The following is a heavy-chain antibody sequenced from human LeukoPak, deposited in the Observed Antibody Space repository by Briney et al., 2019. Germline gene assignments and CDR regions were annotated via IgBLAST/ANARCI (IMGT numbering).Heavy chain of an antibody. CDR1: GYTFTGYY. CDR2: INPNSGGT. V-gene: IGHV1-2*02. D-gene: IGHD6-19*01. J-gene: IGHJ4*02. Sequence: GASVKVSCKASGYTFTGYYMHWVRQAPGQGLEWMGWINPNSGGTNYAQKFQGRVTMTRDTSISTAYMELSRLRSDDTAVYYCAWLSRGWSSYYFDYWGQGTLVTVSS. CDR3: AWLSRGWSSYYFDY.